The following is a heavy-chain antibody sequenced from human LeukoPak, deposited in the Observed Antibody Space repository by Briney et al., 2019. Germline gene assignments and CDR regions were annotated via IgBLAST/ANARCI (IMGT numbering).Heavy chain of an antibody. D-gene: IGHD2-2*01. V-gene: IGHV1-69*01. CDR3: LFSTSGGY. CDR1: GFTFSSYA. Sequence: PGGSLRLSCAASGFTFSSYAISWVRQAPGQGLEWMGGIIPIFGTANYAQKFQGRVTITADESTSTAYMELSSLRSEDTAVYYCLFSTSGGYWGQGTLVTVSS. CDR2: IIPIFGTA. J-gene: IGHJ4*02.